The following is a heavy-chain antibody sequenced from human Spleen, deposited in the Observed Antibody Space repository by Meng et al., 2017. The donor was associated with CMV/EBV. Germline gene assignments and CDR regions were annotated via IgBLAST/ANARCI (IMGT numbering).Heavy chain of an antibody. V-gene: IGHV3-53*01. CDR2: IYSGGSS. J-gene: IGHJ4*02. CDR1: GFTVSDHY. CDR3: SKARYCTNGVCLSAPDY. Sequence: GESLKISCAASGFTVSDHYMNWVRQAPGKGLEWVSVIYSGGSSDYADSVKGRFTISRDNSKNTLYLQMNSLRAEDTAVYYWSKARYCTNGVCLSAPDYWGQGTLVTVSS. D-gene: IGHD2-8*01.